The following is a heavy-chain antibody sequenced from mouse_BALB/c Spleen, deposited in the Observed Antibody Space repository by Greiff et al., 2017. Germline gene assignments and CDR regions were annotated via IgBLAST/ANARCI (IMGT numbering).Heavy chain of an antibody. CDR1: GYAFTSYN. D-gene: IGHD2-4*01. CDR2: IDPYNGGT. CDR3: ARSYYDYDEGRFDY. V-gene: IGHV1S135*01. Sequence: VQLQQSGPELVKPGASVKVSCKASGYAFTSYNMYWVKQSHGKSLEWIGYIDPYNGGTSYNQKFKGKATLTVDKSSSTAYMHLNSLTSEDSAVYYCARSYYDYDEGRFDYWGQGTTLTVSS. J-gene: IGHJ2*01.